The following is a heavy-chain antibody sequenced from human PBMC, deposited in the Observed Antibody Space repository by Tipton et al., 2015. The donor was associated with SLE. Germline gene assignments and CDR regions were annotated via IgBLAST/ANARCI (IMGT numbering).Heavy chain of an antibody. J-gene: IGHJ5*02. CDR2: IYRSGST. Sequence: TLSLTCTVSGFSISSGYYWGWMRQSPGKGLEWIGSIYRSGSTYYTPSLRSRVTISLDTSMNQFSLDLSSVTAADTAVYYCARSVPPAAIGWFDPWGQGTLVAVSS. V-gene: IGHV4-38-2*02. CDR3: ARSVPPAAIGWFDP. D-gene: IGHD2-2*01. CDR1: GFSISSGYY.